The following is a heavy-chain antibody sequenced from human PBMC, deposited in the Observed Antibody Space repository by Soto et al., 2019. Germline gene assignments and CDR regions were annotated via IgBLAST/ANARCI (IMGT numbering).Heavy chain of an antibody. D-gene: IGHD3-10*01. CDR2: IWYDGSNK. J-gene: IGHJ6*02. CDR3: ARGGFRVPPRYYYYGMDV. V-gene: IGHV3-33*01. CDR1: GFTFSSYG. Sequence: GGSLRLSCAASGFTFSSYGMHWVRQAPGKGLEWVAVIWYDGSNKYYADSVKGRFTISRDNSKNTLYLQMNSLRAEDTAVYYCARGGFRVPPRYYYYGMDVWGQGTTVTVSS.